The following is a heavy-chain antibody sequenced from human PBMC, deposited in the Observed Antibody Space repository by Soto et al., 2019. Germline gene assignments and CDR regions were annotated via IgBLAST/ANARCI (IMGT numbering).Heavy chain of an antibody. D-gene: IGHD6-6*01. V-gene: IGHV4-59*08. J-gene: IGHJ3*01. CDR2: IYSSGST. CDR1: GGSISSYY. CDR3: ARRDAEEYTYDL. Sequence: QVQLQESGPGLVKPSETLSLTCTVSGGSISSYYWSWIRQPPGKGLEWIGYIYSSGSTNYNPSLNKRVTISADASSKQFSLQRSSVTAADTAGYYCARRDAEEYTYDLWGQGTMVTVSP.